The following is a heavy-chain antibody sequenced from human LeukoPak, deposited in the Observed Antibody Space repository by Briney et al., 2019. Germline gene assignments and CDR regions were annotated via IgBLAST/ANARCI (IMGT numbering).Heavy chain of an antibody. CDR3: ARGGTYYDILTGLVPYHMDV. J-gene: IGHJ6*03. CDR2: MNPNSGNT. CDR1: GYTFTSYD. Sequence: ASVKVSCKASGYTFTSYDINWVRQATGQGLEWMGWMNPNSGNTGYAQKFQGRVTMTRNTSISTAYMELSSLRSDDTAVYYCARGGTYYDILTGLVPYHMDVWGKGTTVTISS. V-gene: IGHV1-8*01. D-gene: IGHD3-9*01.